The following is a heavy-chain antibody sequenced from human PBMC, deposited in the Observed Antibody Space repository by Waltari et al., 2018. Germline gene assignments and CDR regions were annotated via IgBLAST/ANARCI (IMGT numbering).Heavy chain of an antibody. J-gene: IGHJ4*02. CDR1: GFTFSSYW. CDR3: ARGYDFWSGYLPLDY. Sequence: EVQLVESGGGLVQPGGSLRLSCAASGFTFSSYWMHWVRQAPGKGLVWVSRINSDGSSTSYAESVKGRFTISRDNAKNTLYLQMNSLRAEDTAVYYCARGYDFWSGYLPLDYWGQGTLVTVSS. D-gene: IGHD3-3*01. V-gene: IGHV3-74*01. CDR2: INSDGSST.